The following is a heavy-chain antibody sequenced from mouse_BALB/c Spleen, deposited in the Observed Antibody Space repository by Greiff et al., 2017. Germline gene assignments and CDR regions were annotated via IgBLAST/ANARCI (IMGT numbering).Heavy chain of an antibody. Sequence: EVQLQESGPGLVKPSQTVSLTCTVTGISITTGNYRWSWIRQFPGNKLEWIGYIYYSGTITYNPSLTSRTTITRDTSKNQFFLEMNSLTAEDTATYYCARDRYDAYFDYWGQGTTLTVSS. CDR1: GISITTGNYR. D-gene: IGHD2-14*01. J-gene: IGHJ2*01. V-gene: IGHV3-5*02. CDR3: ARDRYDAYFDY. CDR2: IYYSGTI.